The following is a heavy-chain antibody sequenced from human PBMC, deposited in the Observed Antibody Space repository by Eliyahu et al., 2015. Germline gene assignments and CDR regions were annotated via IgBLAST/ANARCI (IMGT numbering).Heavy chain of an antibody. CDR3: ARDVSSSLSIDLHYYYYMDV. V-gene: IGHV3-21*01. J-gene: IGHJ6*03. Sequence: EVQLVESGGGLVKPGGSLRLSCAASXFPFRXFXXXWVRQAPGKGLEWVSSISSSSSYIYYADSVKGRFTISRDNAKNSLYLKMNSLRAEDTAVYYCARDVSSSLSIDLHYYYYMDVWGKGTTVTVSS. CDR1: XFPFRXFX. CDR2: ISSSSSYI. D-gene: IGHD6-13*01.